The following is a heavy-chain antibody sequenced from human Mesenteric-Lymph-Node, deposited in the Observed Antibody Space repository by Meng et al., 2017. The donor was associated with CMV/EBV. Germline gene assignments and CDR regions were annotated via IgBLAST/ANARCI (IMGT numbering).Heavy chain of an antibody. V-gene: IGHV3-30*02. J-gene: IGHJ4*02. Sequence: GGSLRLSRTTSGFTFTNYGMHWVRQAPGRGLQWLSFLRYDGTTTYYADSVKGRFTISRDISKNTLYLEMSSLRAEDTAVYYCAKDGYQLLYTDYYFDNWGQGTLVTVSS. D-gene: IGHD2-2*02. CDR1: GFTFTNYG. CDR2: LRYDGTTT. CDR3: AKDGYQLLYTDYYFDN.